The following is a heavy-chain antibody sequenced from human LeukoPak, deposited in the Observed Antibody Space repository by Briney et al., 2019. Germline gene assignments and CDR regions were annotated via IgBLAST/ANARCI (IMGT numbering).Heavy chain of an antibody. D-gene: IGHD6-13*01. CDR2: ISGYNTYT. CDR3: ARAGAAGTMGAFDN. CDR1: NNTLSNNG. Sequence: ASVKVSCKASNNTLSNNGITWVRQAPGQGLEWMGWISGYNTYTTYAQKFQDRVTMTKDTSTSTAYMELRSLRSDDTAVYYCARAGAAGTMGAFDNWGQGTMVTVSS. V-gene: IGHV1-18*01. J-gene: IGHJ3*02.